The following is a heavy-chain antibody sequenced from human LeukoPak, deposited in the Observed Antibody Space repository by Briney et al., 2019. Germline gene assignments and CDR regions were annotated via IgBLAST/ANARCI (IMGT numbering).Heavy chain of an antibody. CDR2: IKQDESEK. D-gene: IGHD3-16*02. CDR1: GFTFSSYW. CDR3: ARVTDVWGSYRFFDY. V-gene: IGHV3-7*01. J-gene: IGHJ4*02. Sequence: RPGGSLRLSCAASGFTFSSYWMSWVRQAPGKGLEWVANIKQDESEKYYVDSVKGRFTISRDNAKNSLYLQMNSLRAEDTAVYYCARVTDVWGSYRFFDYWGQGTLVTVSS.